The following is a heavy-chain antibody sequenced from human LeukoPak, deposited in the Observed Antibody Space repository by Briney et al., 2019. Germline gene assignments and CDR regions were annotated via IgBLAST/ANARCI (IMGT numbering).Heavy chain of an antibody. D-gene: IGHD2-2*01. J-gene: IGHJ1*01. CDR2: INPNSGGT. V-gene: IGHV1-2*02. CDR3: ARLTGHLLLQSQVYFQH. CDR1: GYTFTGYY. Sequence: ASVKVSCKASGYTFTGYYMHWVRQAPGQGLEWMGWINPNSGGTNYAQKFQGRGTLTRDKSISTAYVELSRLRSDDTAVYYCARLTGHLLLQSQVYFQHWGQGTLVTVSS.